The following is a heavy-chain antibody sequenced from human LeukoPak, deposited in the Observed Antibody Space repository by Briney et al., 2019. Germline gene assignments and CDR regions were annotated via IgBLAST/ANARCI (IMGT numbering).Heavy chain of an antibody. V-gene: IGHV3-11*04. D-gene: IGHD3-22*01. Sequence: GGSLRLSCAASGFTFSNAWMSWVRQAPGKGLEWVSYISSSGSTIYYADSVKGRFTISRDNAKNSLYLQMNSLRAEDTAVYYCSRWGYSSGYYYDYWGQGTLVTVSS. CDR3: SRWGYSSGYYYDY. CDR2: ISSSGSTI. CDR1: GFTFSNAW. J-gene: IGHJ4*02.